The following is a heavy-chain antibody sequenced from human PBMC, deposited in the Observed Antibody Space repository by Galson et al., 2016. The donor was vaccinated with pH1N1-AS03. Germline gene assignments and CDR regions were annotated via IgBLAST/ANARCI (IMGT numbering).Heavy chain of an antibody. J-gene: IGHJ6*02. CDR3: SREVPSGPREVQGLQNYGMTS. Sequence: SVKVSCKASGYTFTNYYMHWVRQAPGRGLEWMGGIIPMLGTANYAQKFQGRVTITADESTRTAYMELSSLTSEDTAVYYCSREVPSGPREVQGLQNYGMTSGAKGPRSPSP. CDR1: GYTFTNYY. V-gene: IGHV1-69*13. CDR2: IIPMLGTA.